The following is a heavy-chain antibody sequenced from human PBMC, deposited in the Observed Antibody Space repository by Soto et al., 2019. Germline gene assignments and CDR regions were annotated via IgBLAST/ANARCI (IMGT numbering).Heavy chain of an antibody. Sequence: SETLSLTCTVSGGSISSGEYYWSWIRQPPGKGLEWIGYIYYSGSTYYNPSLKSRVTISVDTSKNQFSLKLSSVTAADTAVYYCARGNRTQRGSLGKVRIVATIYFDYWGQGTLVTVSS. D-gene: IGHD5-12*01. J-gene: IGHJ4*02. V-gene: IGHV4-30-4*01. CDR3: ARGNRTQRGSLGKVRIVATIYFDY. CDR2: IYYSGST. CDR1: GGSISSGEYY.